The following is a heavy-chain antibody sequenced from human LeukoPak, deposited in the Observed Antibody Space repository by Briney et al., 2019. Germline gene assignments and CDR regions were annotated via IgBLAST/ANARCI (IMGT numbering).Heavy chain of an antibody. D-gene: IGHD2-8*01. Sequence: GGSLRVSCARSGFTFRSYAMSWVRQAPGEGVERVSAICETGGTTYDGDSVKGRFTISRDKSKSTLYLQMNSLRAEDTAVYYCAKDTSIGRYCSNGVCSPFDYWGQGTLVTVSS. CDR3: AKDTSIGRYCSNGVCSPFDY. J-gene: IGHJ4*02. CDR2: ICETGGTT. CDR1: GFTFRSYA. V-gene: IGHV3-23*01.